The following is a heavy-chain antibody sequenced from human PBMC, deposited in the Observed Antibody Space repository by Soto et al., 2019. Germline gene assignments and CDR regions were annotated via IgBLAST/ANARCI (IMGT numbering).Heavy chain of an antibody. J-gene: IGHJ4*02. CDR3: ARGWLRDPWMY. CDR1: GFIFSSYT. D-gene: IGHD5-12*01. Sequence: EVQLVESGGGLVKPGGSLRLSCAASGFIFSSYTMNWVRQAPGKGLEWVSSISASSTYIYYADSLKGRFTISRDNAYNSLYLQMNSLRAEDTAVYYGARGWLRDPWMYWGQGTLVTVSS. CDR2: ISASSTYI. V-gene: IGHV3-21*01.